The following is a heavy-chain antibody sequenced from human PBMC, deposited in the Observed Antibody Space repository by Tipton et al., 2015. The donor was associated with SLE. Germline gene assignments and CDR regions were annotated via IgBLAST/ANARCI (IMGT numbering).Heavy chain of an antibody. D-gene: IGHD3-16*01. CDR3: ASLLVAGGTWYFDL. CDR2: IFHDGST. V-gene: IGHV4-59*08. J-gene: IGHJ2*01. CDR1: GGSISSYY. Sequence: GLVKPSETLSLTCTVSGGSISSYYWSWIRQPPGKGLEWIGYIFHDGSTRYNPSLKSRVTISGDTSKNQFSLKLTSVAAADTAVYYCASLLVAGGTWYFDLWRRGTLVTVSS.